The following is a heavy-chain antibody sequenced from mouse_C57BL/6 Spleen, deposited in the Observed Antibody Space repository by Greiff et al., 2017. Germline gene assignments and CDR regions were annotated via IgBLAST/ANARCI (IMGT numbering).Heavy chain of an antibody. D-gene: IGHD4-1*01. CDR2: IDPADGVT. V-gene: IGHV14-2*01. J-gene: IGHJ2*01. CDR1: GFNIKDYY. CDR3: AITHNWDDD. Sequence: DVQLQESGAELVKPGASVKLSCTASGFNIKDYYMHWVKQRTEQGLEWIGRIDPADGVTKYAPKFQGQATITAAPSSNTAYLQLSSLTSEDTAVDYCAITHNWDDDWGQGTTLTVSS.